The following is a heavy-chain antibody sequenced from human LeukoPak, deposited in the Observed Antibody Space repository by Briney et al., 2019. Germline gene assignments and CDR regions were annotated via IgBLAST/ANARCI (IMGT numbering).Heavy chain of an antibody. J-gene: IGHJ4*02. CDR3: AKELRPNDY. Sequence: GGSLRLSCAASGFTLSNSAMSWVRQAPVKGLEWVSAISRSGDRTFYADSVKGRFTISRDSSIDTLFLEMNSLRAEDTAVYFCAKELRPNDYWGQGTLVTVSS. CDR2: ISRSGDRT. D-gene: IGHD2-15*01. V-gene: IGHV3-23*01. CDR1: GFTLSNSA.